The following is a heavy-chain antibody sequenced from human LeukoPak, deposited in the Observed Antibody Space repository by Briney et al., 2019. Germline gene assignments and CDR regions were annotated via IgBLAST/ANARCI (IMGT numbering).Heavy chain of an antibody. V-gene: IGHV3-21*04. CDR1: GFTFSSYG. D-gene: IGHD2-2*01. CDR3: ANSLGVVVPEVPRRN. Sequence: AGGSLRLSCAVSGFTFSSYGMNWVRQAPGKGLEWVSSISSVSRYIYYADSVKGRFTISRDNSKNTLYLQMNSLRAEDTAVYYCANSLGVVVPEVPRRNWGQGTLVTVSS. CDR2: ISSVSRYI. J-gene: IGHJ4*02.